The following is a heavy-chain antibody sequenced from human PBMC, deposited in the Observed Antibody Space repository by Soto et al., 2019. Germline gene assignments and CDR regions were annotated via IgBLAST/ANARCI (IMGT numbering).Heavy chain of an antibody. CDR3: ARNAAMVNGPNGMDV. J-gene: IGHJ6*02. V-gene: IGHV1-46*01. Sequence: EASVKVSCKASGYTFTSYYMHWVRQAPGQGLEWMGIINPSGGSTSYAQKFQGRVTMTRDTSTSSVYMELSSLRSEDTAVYYCARNAAMVNGPNGMDVWGQGTTVTVSS. D-gene: IGHD5-18*01. CDR1: GYTFTSYY. CDR2: INPSGGST.